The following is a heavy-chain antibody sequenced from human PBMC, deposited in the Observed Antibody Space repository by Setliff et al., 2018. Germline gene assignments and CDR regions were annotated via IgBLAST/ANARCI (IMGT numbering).Heavy chain of an antibody. V-gene: IGHV3-53*05. CDR1: GFTVSGNN. D-gene: IGHD7-27*01. Sequence: PGGSLRLSCVGSGFTVSGNNMNWVRQAPGKGLEWVSAIYTGGRTDSADSVRGRFTISRDNARNSLYLQMNSLRPEDTAMYYCAKDMASLGKNFFENWGQGTLVTVSS. CDR3: AKDMASLGKNFFEN. J-gene: IGHJ4*02. CDR2: IYTGGRT.